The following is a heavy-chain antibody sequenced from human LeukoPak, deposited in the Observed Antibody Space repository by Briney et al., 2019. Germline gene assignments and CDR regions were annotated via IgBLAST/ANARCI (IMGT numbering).Heavy chain of an antibody. CDR1: GGSISSSSYY. V-gene: IGHV4-39*01. D-gene: IGHD3-10*01. Sequence: SETLSLTCTVSGGSISSSSYYWGWIRQPPGKGLEWIGSIYYSGSTYYNPSLKSRVTISVDTSKNQFSPKLSSVTAADTAVYYCARLAGSGSYYTRGAFDIWGQGTMVTVSS. CDR3: ARLAGSGSYYTRGAFDI. J-gene: IGHJ3*02. CDR2: IYYSGST.